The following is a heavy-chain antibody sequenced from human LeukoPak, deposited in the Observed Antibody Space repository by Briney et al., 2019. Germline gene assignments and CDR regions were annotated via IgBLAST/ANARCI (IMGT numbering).Heavy chain of an antibody. V-gene: IGHV3-73*01. CDR2: IRSKANSYAT. J-gene: IGHJ3*02. Sequence: GGSLRLSCVASVFPLSSYWMTWVRQAPRKGQEWVGRIRSKANSYATAYAASVKGRFTISRDDSKNTAYLQMNSLKTEDTAVYYCTRLPYDSSGYYAFDIWGQGTMVTVSS. CDR3: TRLPYDSSGYYAFDI. D-gene: IGHD3-22*01. CDR1: VFPLSSYW.